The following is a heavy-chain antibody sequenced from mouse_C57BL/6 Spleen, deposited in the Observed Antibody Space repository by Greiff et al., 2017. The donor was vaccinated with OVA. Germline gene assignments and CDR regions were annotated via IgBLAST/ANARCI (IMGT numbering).Heavy chain of an antibody. J-gene: IGHJ3*01. Sequence: EVQVVESGGGLVKPGGSLKLSCAASGFTFSDYGMHWVCQAPEKGLEWVAYISSGSSTIYYADTVKGRFTISRDNAKNTLFLQMTSLRSEDTAMYYCARDYGNWFAYWGQGTLVTVSA. D-gene: IGHD2-1*01. CDR1: GFTFSDYG. V-gene: IGHV5-17*01. CDR3: ARDYGNWFAY. CDR2: ISSGSSTI.